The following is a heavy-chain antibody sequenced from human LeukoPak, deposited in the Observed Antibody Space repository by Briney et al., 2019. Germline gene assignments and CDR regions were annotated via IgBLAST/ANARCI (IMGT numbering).Heavy chain of an antibody. CDR3: ARQVVDTAMVDDAFDV. J-gene: IGHJ3*01. V-gene: IGHV4-39*01. CDR1: GGSISSISFY. D-gene: IGHD5-18*01. CDR2: IYYSGSA. Sequence: PSETLSLTCSVSGGSISSISFYWGWIRQPPGKGLEWIGSIYYSGSAYYNPSLKSRVTVSVDTSKNQFSLKVSSVTAADTAVYYCARQVVDTAMVDDAFDVWGQGTMVTVSS.